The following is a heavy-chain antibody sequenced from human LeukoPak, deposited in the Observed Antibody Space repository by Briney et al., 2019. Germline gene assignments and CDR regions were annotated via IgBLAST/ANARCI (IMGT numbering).Heavy chain of an antibody. CDR2: INHSGST. Sequence: SETLSLTCAVYGGSFSGYYWSWIRQPPGKGLEWIGEINHSGSTNYNPSLKSRVTMSVDTSKNQFSLKLSSVTAADTAVYYCARETHNYDILTGYFSYWGQGTLVTVSS. J-gene: IGHJ4*02. V-gene: IGHV4-34*01. D-gene: IGHD3-9*01. CDR3: ARETHNYDILTGYFSY. CDR1: GGSFSGYY.